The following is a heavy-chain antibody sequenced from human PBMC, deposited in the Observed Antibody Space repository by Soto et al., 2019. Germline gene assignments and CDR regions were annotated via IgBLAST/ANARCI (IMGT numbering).Heavy chain of an antibody. Sequence: QVQLVESGGGVVQPGRSLRLSCAASGFTFSSFGMHWVRQAPGKGLEWVALISYDGSDEYYRDSVKGRFTISRDNSKNTLFLKVNSLRPEDTAVYYCAKDTSPGVSASSSDYWGQGALVTVSS. CDR1: GFTFSSFG. CDR3: AKDTSPGVSASSSDY. CDR2: ISYDGSDE. J-gene: IGHJ4*02. D-gene: IGHD2-2*01. V-gene: IGHV3-30*18.